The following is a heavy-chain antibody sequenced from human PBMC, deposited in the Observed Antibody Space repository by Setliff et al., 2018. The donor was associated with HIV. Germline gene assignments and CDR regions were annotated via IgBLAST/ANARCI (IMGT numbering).Heavy chain of an antibody. CDR2: IYYSGST. D-gene: IGHD6-13*01. CDR1: GGSISSSSYY. CDR3: VGSTIAAAVYYYYYYMDV. J-gene: IGHJ6*03. V-gene: IGHV4-39*01. Sequence: SETLSLTCTVSGGSISSSSYYWGWIRQPPGKGLEWIGSIYYSGSTYANPSLKSRVTISVDTSKNQFSLNLSSVTAADTAVYYCVGSTIAAAVYYYYYYMDVWAKGPRSPSP.